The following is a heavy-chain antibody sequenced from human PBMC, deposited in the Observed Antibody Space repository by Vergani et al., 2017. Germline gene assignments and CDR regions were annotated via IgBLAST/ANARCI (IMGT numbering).Heavy chain of an antibody. V-gene: IGHV3-23*01. J-gene: IGHJ4*02. D-gene: IGHD5-24*01. CDR2: LTASGSGI. CDR1: GFAFSRYA. Sequence: EVQSLESGGRLVQPGGFLRLFCVASGFAFSRYAMSWVRQAPGKGLEWVSGLTASGSGISYADSVRGRFTISRDKSKNTLFLQMDSLRAEDTAVYYCAKSGWLQHFGAHYFDSWGQGILVTVSS. CDR3: AKSGWLQHFGAHYFDS.